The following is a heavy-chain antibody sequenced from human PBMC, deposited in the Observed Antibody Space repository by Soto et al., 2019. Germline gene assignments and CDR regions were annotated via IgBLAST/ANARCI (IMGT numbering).Heavy chain of an antibody. D-gene: IGHD3-22*01. Sequence: EVQLLESGGGLVQPGGSLRLSCAASGFSFDDYAMTWVRQAAGKGLEWVSATSGSGDNTYYADSVKGRFTISRDNSKNTLYLQMNSLRAEDTAVYYCAKMRDYDSSGADYWGQGTLVTVSS. V-gene: IGHV3-23*01. CDR3: AKMRDYDSSGADY. CDR2: TSGSGDNT. CDR1: GFSFDDYA. J-gene: IGHJ4*02.